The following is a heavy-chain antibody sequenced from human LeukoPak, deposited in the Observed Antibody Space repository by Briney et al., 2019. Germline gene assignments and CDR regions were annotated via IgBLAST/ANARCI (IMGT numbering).Heavy chain of an antibody. D-gene: IGHD3-3*01. Sequence: SETLSLTCTVSGGSISSYYLSWIRQPPGKGLEWIGYIFYSGSTNYNPSLKSRVTISVDTSKNQFSLKLSSVTAADTAVYYCARENPFTIFGVVISWFDPWGQGTLVTVSS. V-gene: IGHV4-59*01. CDR1: GGSISSYY. CDR3: ARENPFTIFGVVISWFDP. CDR2: IFYSGST. J-gene: IGHJ5*02.